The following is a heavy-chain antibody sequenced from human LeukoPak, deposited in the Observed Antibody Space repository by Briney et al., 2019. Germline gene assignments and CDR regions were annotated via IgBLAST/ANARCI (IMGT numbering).Heavy chain of an antibody. J-gene: IGHJ6*03. CDR3: VRDKRWFGELLYSYYMDV. D-gene: IGHD3-10*01. CDR2: ITGSGPYM. V-gene: IGHV3-21*06. Sequence: GGSLRLSCAAPGFTFSTFAMHWVRLSPGKGLEWVSSITGSGPYMLYADSVKHRFTISRDNTKNLLYLEMNSLRAEDTAMYFCVRDKRWFGELLYSYYMDVWGKGTTVTISS. CDR1: GFTFSTFA.